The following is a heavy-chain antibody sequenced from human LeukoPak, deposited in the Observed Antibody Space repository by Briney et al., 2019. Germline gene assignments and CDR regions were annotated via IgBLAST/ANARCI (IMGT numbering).Heavy chain of an antibody. D-gene: IGHD6-19*01. CDR3: ATKQWLAPPPDS. Sequence: GGSLRLSCAASGLTFSKYWMLWVRQAPGKGLESVSRINTDGTVITYADSVKGRFTISRDNADNTMFLQMNSVRDEDTAVYYCATKQWLAPPPDSWGQGTPVTVSS. V-gene: IGHV3-74*01. CDR2: INTDGTVI. CDR1: GLTFSKYW. J-gene: IGHJ4*02.